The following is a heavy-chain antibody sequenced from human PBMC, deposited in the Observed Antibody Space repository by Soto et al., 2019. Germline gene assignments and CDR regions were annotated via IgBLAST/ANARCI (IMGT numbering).Heavy chain of an antibody. CDR1: GFTFSSYG. D-gene: IGHD3-9*01. CDR2: ISYDGSNK. V-gene: IGHV3-30*03. CDR3: ARDEVDIFTGYTPIADY. Sequence: GGSLILSCAASGFTFSSYGMHWVRQAPGKGLEWVAVISYDGSNKYYADSVKGRFTISRDNSKNTLYLQMNSLRAEDTAVYYCARDEVDIFTGYTPIADYSGQGNMVTVS. J-gene: IGHJ4*02.